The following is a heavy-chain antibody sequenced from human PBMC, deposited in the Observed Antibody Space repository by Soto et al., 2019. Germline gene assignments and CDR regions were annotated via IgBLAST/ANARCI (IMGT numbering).Heavy chain of an antibody. J-gene: IGHJ4*02. CDR3: ARRVGNWGWGERVFDY. D-gene: IGHD7-27*01. Sequence: ASVKVSCKASGYTFTGYYMHWVRQAPGQGLEWMGWINPNSGGTNYAQKFQGRVTMTRDTSISTAYMELSRLRSDDTAVYYCARRVGNWGWGERVFDYWGQGTLVTVSS. V-gene: IGHV1-2*02. CDR1: GYTFTGYY. CDR2: INPNSGGT.